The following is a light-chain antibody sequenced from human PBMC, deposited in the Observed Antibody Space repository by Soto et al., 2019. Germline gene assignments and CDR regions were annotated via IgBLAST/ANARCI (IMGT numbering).Light chain of an antibody. CDR2: EDS. Sequence: QSALTQPASVSGSPGQSITISCTGTSSDVGSYNLVSWYQQHSGKAPKVMIYEDSKRPSGVSNRFSGSKSGNTASLTISGLQAEDEADYYCCSYASSSTFVFGGGTKVTVL. CDR1: SSDVGSYNL. J-gene: IGLJ2*01. V-gene: IGLV2-23*02. CDR3: CSYASSSTFV.